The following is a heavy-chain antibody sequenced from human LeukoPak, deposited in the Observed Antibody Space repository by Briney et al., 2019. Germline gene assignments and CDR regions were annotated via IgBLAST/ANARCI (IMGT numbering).Heavy chain of an antibody. J-gene: IGHJ4*02. Sequence: SETLSLTCTVSGGSISSGDYYWSWIRQHPGKGLEWIGYIYYSGSTYYNPSLKSRVTISVDTSKNQFSLKLSSVTAADTAVYYCASLPRSLSRDGYNLRGYWGQGTLVTVSS. CDR1: GGSISSGDYY. CDR3: ASLPRSLSRDGYNLRGY. V-gene: IGHV4-31*03. CDR2: IYYSGST. D-gene: IGHD5-24*01.